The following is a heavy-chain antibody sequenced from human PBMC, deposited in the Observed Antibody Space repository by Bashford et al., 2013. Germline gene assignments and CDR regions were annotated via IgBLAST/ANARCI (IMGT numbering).Heavy chain of an antibody. Sequence: WIRQPPGKGLEWIGEIYHSGSTNYNPSLKSRVTISVDKSKNQFSLKLSSVTAADTAVYYCARARRREYCLNGVCFYHFDYWGQGTLVTVSS. J-gene: IGHJ4*02. CDR3: ARARRREYCLNGVCFYHFDY. CDR2: IYHSGST. D-gene: IGHD2-8*01. V-gene: IGHV4-4*02.